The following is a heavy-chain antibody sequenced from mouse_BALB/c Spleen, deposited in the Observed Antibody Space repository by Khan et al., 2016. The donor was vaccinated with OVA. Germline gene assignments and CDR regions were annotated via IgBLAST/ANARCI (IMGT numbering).Heavy chain of an antibody. V-gene: IGHV2-9*02. CDR2: IWAGGST. D-gene: IGHD1-1*01. Sequence: QVQLKESGPGLVAPSQTLSITCTVSGFSLTNYGVHWVRQPPGKGLEWLGVIWAGGSTNHNSALMSRLSISKDDSKSQVFFTMNSLQTDDTAIYYCARAFYYGAWFAYWGQGTLVTASA. CDR3: ARAFYYGAWFAY. CDR1: GFSLTNYG. J-gene: IGHJ3*01.